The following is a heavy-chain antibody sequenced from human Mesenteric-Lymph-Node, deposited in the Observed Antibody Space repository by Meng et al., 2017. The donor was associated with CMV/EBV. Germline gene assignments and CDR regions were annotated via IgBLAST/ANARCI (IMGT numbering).Heavy chain of an antibody. Sequence: ASVKVSCKSSGYTLTGYYMHWVRQAPGQGLGWMGWISAYNGNTNYAQKLQGRVTMTTDTSTSTAYMELRSLRSDDTAVYYCARDLGSGSYYIAGWGMDVWGQGTTVTVSS. J-gene: IGHJ6*02. CDR3: ARDLGSGSYYIAGWGMDV. CDR1: GYTLTGYY. D-gene: IGHD3-10*02. CDR2: ISAYNGNT. V-gene: IGHV1-18*04.